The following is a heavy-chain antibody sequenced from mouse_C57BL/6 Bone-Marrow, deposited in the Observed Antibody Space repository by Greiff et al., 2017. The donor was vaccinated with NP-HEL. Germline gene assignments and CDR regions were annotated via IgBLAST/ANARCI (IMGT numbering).Heavy chain of an antibody. Sequence: EVQLQQSGTVLARPGASVKMSCKTSGYTFTSYWMHWVNQRPGQGLEWIGAIYPGNSDTSYNQKFKGKAKLTAVTSASPAYMELSSLTNEDSAVYDCTNYYGSSYVYAMDYWGQGTSVTVSS. CDR1: GYTFTSYW. V-gene: IGHV1-5*01. J-gene: IGHJ4*01. D-gene: IGHD1-1*01. CDR3: TNYYGSSYVYAMDY. CDR2: IYPGNSDT.